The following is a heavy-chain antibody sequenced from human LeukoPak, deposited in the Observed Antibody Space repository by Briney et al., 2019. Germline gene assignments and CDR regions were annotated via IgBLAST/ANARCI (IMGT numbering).Heavy chain of an antibody. CDR3: ARDTALHYYYYYMDV. Sequence: SETLSLTCTVSGGSISSGSYYWSWSRQPAGKGLEWIGRIYTSGSTNYNPSLKSRVTISVDTSKNQFSLKLSSVTAADTAVYYCARDTALHYYYYYMDVWGKGTTVTISS. CDR2: IYTSGST. J-gene: IGHJ6*03. V-gene: IGHV4-61*02. D-gene: IGHD2-21*02. CDR1: GGSISSGSYY.